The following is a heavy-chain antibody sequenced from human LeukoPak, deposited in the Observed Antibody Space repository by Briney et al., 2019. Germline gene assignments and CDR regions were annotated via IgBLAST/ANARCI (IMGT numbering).Heavy chain of an antibody. J-gene: IGHJ5*02. D-gene: IGHD3-3*01. CDR1: GYTFTGYY. V-gene: IGHV1-2*02. CDR3: ASTSITYYDFWSGGNLFDP. CDR2: INPNSGGT. Sequence: ASVKVSCKASGYTFTGYYMHWVRQAPGQGLEWMGWINPNSGGTNYAQTFQGRVTMTRDTSISTAYMELSRLRSDDTAVYYCASTSITYYDFWSGGNLFDPWGQGTLVTVSS.